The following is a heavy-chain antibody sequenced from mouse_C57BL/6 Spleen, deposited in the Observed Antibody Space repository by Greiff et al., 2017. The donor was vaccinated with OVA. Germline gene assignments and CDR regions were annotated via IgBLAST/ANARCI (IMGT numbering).Heavy chain of an antibody. D-gene: IGHD2-3*01. CDR1: GFTFSSYG. CDR2: ISSGGSYT. J-gene: IGHJ1*03. CDR3: ARDDGYYGGYFDV. V-gene: IGHV5-6*02. Sequence: DVKLVESGGDLVKPGGSLKLSCAASGFTFSSYGMSWVRQTPDKRLEWVATISSGGSYTYYPDSVKGRFTISRDNAKNTLYLQMSSLKSEDTAMYYGARDDGYYGGYFDVWGTGTTVTVSS.